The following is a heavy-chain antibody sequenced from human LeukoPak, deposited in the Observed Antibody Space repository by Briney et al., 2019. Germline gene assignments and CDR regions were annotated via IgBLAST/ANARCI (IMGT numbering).Heavy chain of an antibody. CDR3: ARRFGDARNDYMDV. J-gene: IGHJ6*03. Sequence: GGSLRLSCAASGFTFSSYSMNWVRQAPGKGLEWVSYIGSSSSTIFYADSVKGRFTISRDNAKNSLYLQMNSLRAEDTAVYYCARRFGDARNDYMDVWGKGTTVTVSS. V-gene: IGHV3-48*01. D-gene: IGHD3-16*01. CDR2: IGSSSSTI. CDR1: GFTFSSYS.